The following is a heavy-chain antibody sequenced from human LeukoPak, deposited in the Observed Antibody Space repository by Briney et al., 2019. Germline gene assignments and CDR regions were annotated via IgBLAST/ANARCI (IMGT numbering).Heavy chain of an antibody. J-gene: IGHJ4*02. CDR1: GFTFSSHW. CDR2: IKQDGSEK. V-gene: IGHV3-7*05. Sequence: GGSLRLSCAASGFTFSSHWMNWVRQAPGKGLEWVADIKQDGSEKYYVDSVRGRFTISRDNAKNSLYLQMSSLRAEDTAVYYCARDKMVGATNFDYWGQGTLVTVSS. CDR3: ARDKMVGATNFDY. D-gene: IGHD1-26*01.